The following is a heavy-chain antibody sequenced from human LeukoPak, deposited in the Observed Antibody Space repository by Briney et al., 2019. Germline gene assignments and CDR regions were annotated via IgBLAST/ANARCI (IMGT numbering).Heavy chain of an antibody. CDR2: IWYDGSSK. CDR1: GFTFSSYG. Sequence: GGSLRLSCAASGFTFSSYGMHWVRQAPGKGLEWVAVIWYDGSSKYYADSVKGRFTISRDNSKNTLYLQMNSLRAEDTAVYYCARDPSPSTAYYYYYMDVWGKGTTVTVSS. CDR3: ARDPSPSTAYYYYYMDV. J-gene: IGHJ6*03. D-gene: IGHD4-11*01. V-gene: IGHV3-33*01.